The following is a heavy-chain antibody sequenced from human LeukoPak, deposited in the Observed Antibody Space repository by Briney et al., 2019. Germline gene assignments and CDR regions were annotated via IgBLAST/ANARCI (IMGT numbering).Heavy chain of an antibody. CDR2: ISGSGGST. J-gene: IGHJ6*04. V-gene: IGHV3-23*01. CDR1: GFTFSSYA. D-gene: IGHD3-10*01. CDR3: AKDKVLWFGESSDGMDV. Sequence: GGSLRLSCAASGFTFSSYAMSWVRQAPGKGLEWVSAISGSGGSTYYADSVKGWFTISRDNSKNTLYLQMNSLRAEDTAVYYCAKDKVLWFGESSDGMDVWGKGTTVTVSS.